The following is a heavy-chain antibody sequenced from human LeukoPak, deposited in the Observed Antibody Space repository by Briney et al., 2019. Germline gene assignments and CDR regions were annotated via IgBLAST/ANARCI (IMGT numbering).Heavy chain of an antibody. D-gene: IGHD3-22*01. Sequence: GGSLRLSCAASGFTFDDYAMHWVRHAPGKGLEWVSLISGDGGGTYYADSVKGRFTISRDNSKNSLYLQMNSLGTEDTALYYCANGPSSGETLASFDYWGQGTLVTVSS. CDR1: GFTFDDYA. J-gene: IGHJ4*02. CDR3: ANGPSSGETLASFDY. V-gene: IGHV3-43*02. CDR2: ISGDGGGT.